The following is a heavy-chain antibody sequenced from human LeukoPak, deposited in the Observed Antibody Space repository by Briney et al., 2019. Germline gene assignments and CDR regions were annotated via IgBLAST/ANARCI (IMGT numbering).Heavy chain of an antibody. J-gene: IGHJ4*02. CDR2: ISDTSATI. V-gene: IGHV3-48*04. Sequence: PGGSLRLSCAASGFTFSSYSINWVRQAPGKGLEWVSYISDTSATIYYYAESVRGRFTISRDNAKNSVHLQMSSLRAEDTAVYYCARIIVGATGIDYWGQGTLVTVSS. D-gene: IGHD1-26*01. CDR1: GFTFSSYS. CDR3: ARIIVGATGIDY.